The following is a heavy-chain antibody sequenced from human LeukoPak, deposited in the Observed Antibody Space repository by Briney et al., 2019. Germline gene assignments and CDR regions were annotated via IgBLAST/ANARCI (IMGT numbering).Heavy chain of an antibody. CDR1: GYSFTSYW. CDR3: ARLRVVVAATRPYYYGMDV. V-gene: IGHV5-51*01. J-gene: IGHJ6*02. CDR2: IYPGDSDT. D-gene: IGHD2-15*01. Sequence: GESLKISCKGSGYSFTSYWIGWVRQMPGKGLEWMGIIYPGDSDTRYSLSFQGQVTISADKSISTAYLQWSSLKASDTAMYYCARLRVVVAATRPYYYGMDVWGQGTTVTVSS.